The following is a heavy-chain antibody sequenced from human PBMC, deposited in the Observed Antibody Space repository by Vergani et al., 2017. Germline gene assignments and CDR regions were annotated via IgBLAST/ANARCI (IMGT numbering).Heavy chain of an antibody. J-gene: IGHJ6*02. D-gene: IGHD3-10*01. V-gene: IGHV3-21*01. Sequence: AASGFTFSSYSMNWVRQAPGKGLEWVSSISSSSSYIYYADSVKGRFTISRDNAKNSLYLQMNSLRAEDTAVYYCARGGITMVRGVIPYYYYGMDVWGQGTTVTVSS. CDR2: ISSSSSYI. CDR3: ARGGITMVRGVIPYYYYGMDV. CDR1: GFTFSSYS.